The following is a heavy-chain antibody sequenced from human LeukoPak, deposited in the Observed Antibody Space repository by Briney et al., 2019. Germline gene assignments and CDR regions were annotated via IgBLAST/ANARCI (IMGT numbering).Heavy chain of an antibody. J-gene: IGHJ3*02. D-gene: IGHD3-3*01. Sequence: GGSLRLSCAASRFTSSSSWMSWVRQAPGKGPEWVANTKQDGSEQYYVDSVKGRFTISIDNGKNSLDPQRSSLRAEDTAMYYCARSVERSRYAAFDIWGQGTMVTVSS. CDR2: TKQDGSEQ. CDR1: RFTSSSSW. V-gene: IGHV3-7*05. CDR3: ARSVERSRYAAFDI.